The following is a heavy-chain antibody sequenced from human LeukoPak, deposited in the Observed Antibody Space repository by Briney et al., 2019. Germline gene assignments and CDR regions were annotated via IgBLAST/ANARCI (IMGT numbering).Heavy chain of an antibody. CDR3: ASGGIYYGAAFDF. CDR1: GFNVDDFG. J-gene: IGHJ4*02. V-gene: IGHV3-20*04. Sequence: GGSLRLSCAASGFNVDDFGVSWVRQAPGKGLEWGSGINWNGASTGYVDSVKGRFTISRDNAKNSLYLQMNSLRAEDTALYYCASGGIYYGAAFDFWGQGTLVTVSS. D-gene: IGHD1-26*01. CDR2: INWNGAST.